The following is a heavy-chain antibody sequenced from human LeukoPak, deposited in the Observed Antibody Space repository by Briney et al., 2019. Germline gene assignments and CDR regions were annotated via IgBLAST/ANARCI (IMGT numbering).Heavy chain of an antibody. CDR1: GGSFSGYY. J-gene: IGHJ3*02. D-gene: IGHD3-22*01. V-gene: IGHV4-34*01. CDR3: ARSEELASSGYYYSATALPGAFDI. CDR2: INHSGST. Sequence: PSETLSLTCAVYGGSFSGYYWSWIRQPPGKGLEWIGEINHSGSTNYNPSLKSRVTISVDTSKNQFSLKLSSVTAADTAVYYCARSEELASSGYYYSATALPGAFDIWGQGTMVTVSS.